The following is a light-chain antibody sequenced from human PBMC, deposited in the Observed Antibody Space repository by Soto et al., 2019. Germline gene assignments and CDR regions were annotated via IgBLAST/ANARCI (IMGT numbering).Light chain of an antibody. J-gene: IGKJ5*01. CDR2: GAS. CDR1: QSVSSSY. V-gene: IGKV3-20*01. Sequence: EIVFKQSPCTLSLSPGERATLSCRASQSVSSSYLAWYQQKPGQAPRLLIYGASSRATGIPDRFSGSGSGTDFTLTISRLEPEDFAVYYCQHYGSSPPITFGQGTLLEIK. CDR3: QHYGSSPPIT.